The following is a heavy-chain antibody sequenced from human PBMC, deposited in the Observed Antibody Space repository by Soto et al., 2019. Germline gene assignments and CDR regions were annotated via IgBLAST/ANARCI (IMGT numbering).Heavy chain of an antibody. CDR1: GYSFTSYW. Sequence: GESLKISCKGSGYSFTSYWIGWVRQMPGKGLEWMGIIYPGDSDTRYSPSFQGQVTISADKSISTAYLQWSSLKASDTAMYYCYGEYRGYYYGMDVWGQGTTVSVSS. CDR3: YGEYRGYYYGMDV. CDR2: IYPGDSDT. V-gene: IGHV5-51*01. J-gene: IGHJ6*02. D-gene: IGHD4-17*01.